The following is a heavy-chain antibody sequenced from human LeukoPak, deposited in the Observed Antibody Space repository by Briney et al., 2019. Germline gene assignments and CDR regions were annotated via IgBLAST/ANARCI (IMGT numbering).Heavy chain of an antibody. Sequence: SETLSLTCAVYGGSFSGYYWSWIRQPPGKGLEWIGEINHSGSTNYNPSLKSRVTISVDTSKNQFSLKLSSVTAADTAVYYCARSLELRNFDYWGQGTLVTVSS. J-gene: IGHJ4*02. CDR3: ARSLELRNFDY. CDR2: INHSGST. CDR1: GGSFSGYY. V-gene: IGHV4-34*01. D-gene: IGHD1-7*01.